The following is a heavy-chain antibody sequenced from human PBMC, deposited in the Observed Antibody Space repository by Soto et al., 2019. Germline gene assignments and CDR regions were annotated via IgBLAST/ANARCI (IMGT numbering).Heavy chain of an antibody. J-gene: IGHJ2*01. D-gene: IGHD5-12*01. V-gene: IGHV1-18*04. CDR1: GYTFTSYG. CDR3: AREYSGYDRYWYFDL. Sequence: QVQLVQSGAEVKKPGASVKVSYKASGYTFTSYGISWVRQAPGQGLEWMGWISAYNGNTNYAQKLQGRVTMTTDTSTSTAYMELRSLRSDDTAVYYCAREYSGYDRYWYFDLWGRGTLVTVSS. CDR2: ISAYNGNT.